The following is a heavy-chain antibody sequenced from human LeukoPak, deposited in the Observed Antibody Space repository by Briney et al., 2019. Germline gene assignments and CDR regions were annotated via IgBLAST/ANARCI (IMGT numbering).Heavy chain of an antibody. D-gene: IGHD3-22*01. CDR1: GFTFSNYG. Sequence: PGGSLRLTCATFGFTFSNYGMHWVGQAPGKGLEWVAVISYDGRNKDYSDSVKGRFIISRDNSKNTLYLQMTSLRAEDTAVYYCAKIIPLDSSGSTILEDDTFDIWEQGKMVTVSS. CDR2: ISYDGRNK. V-gene: IGHV3-30*18. CDR3: AKIIPLDSSGSTILEDDTFDI. J-gene: IGHJ3*02.